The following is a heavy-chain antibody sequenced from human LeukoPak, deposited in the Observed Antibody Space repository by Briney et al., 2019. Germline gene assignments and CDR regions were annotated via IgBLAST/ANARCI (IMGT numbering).Heavy chain of an antibody. CDR3: ARDPKTIFGVVISQYYYYGMDV. D-gene: IGHD3-3*01. CDR2: INHSGST. J-gene: IGHJ6*02. CDR1: GGSFSGYY. Sequence: SETLSLTCAVYGGSFSGYYWSWIRQPPGEGLEWVGEINHSGSTNYNPSLKSRVTISVDTSKNQFSLKPSSVTAADTAVYYCARDPKTIFGVVISQYYYYGMDVWGQGTTVTVSS. V-gene: IGHV4-34*01.